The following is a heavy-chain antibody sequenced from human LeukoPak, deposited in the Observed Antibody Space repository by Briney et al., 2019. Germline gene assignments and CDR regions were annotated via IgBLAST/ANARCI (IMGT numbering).Heavy chain of an antibody. CDR2: MNPNSGNT. CDR1: GYTFTSYD. V-gene: IGHV1-8*01. J-gene: IGHJ4*02. D-gene: IGHD3-22*01. Sequence: PGASVKVSCKASGYTFTSYDINWVRQATGQGLEWMGWMNPNSGNTGYAQKFQGRVTLTTDESTSTAYMELSSLRSEDTAVYYCAIGVTMIVVVIPPLDYWGQGTLVTVSS. CDR3: AIGVTMIVVVIPPLDY.